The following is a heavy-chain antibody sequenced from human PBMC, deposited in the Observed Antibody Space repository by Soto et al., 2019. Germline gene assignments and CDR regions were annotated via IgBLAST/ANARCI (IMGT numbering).Heavy chain of an antibody. D-gene: IGHD2-8*01. CDR1: GYTFTGYY. CDR3: ARGSDCTPGYYYYGMDV. CDR2: INPNSGGT. V-gene: IGHV1-2*02. Sequence: ASVKVSCKASGYTFTGYYMHWVRQAPGQGLEWMGWINPNSGGTNYAQKFQGRVTMTRDTSISTAYMELSRLRSDDTAVYYCARGSDCTPGYYYYGMDVWGQGTTVTVSS. J-gene: IGHJ6*02.